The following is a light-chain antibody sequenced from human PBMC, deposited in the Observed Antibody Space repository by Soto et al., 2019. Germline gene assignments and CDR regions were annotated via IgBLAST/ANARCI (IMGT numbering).Light chain of an antibody. CDR3: QQYGSSPYT. Sequence: EIVLTQSPRTLSLSPGERATLSCRASQSVSSSYLAWYQQKPGQAPRLLIYGASSRATGIPDRFSGSGSGTDFTITISRLEPEDFAVYYCQQYGSSPYTFGQGTKLEIK. J-gene: IGKJ2*01. CDR2: GAS. CDR1: QSVSSSY. V-gene: IGKV3-20*01.